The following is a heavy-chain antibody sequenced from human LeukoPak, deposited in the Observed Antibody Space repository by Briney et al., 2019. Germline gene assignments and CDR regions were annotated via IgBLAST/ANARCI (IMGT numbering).Heavy chain of an antibody. Sequence: SETLSLTCAVSGYSISSGYYWGWIRQPPGKGLEGIGRIYLTGSTPYNPSLKSSVTISVDTSKNQFSLKLSSVTAADTAMYYCARQYCSSTNCPFDYWGQGTLVTVSS. CDR2: IYLTGST. J-gene: IGHJ4*02. CDR3: ARQYCSSTNCPFDY. D-gene: IGHD2-2*01. CDR1: GYSISSGYY. V-gene: IGHV4-38-2*01.